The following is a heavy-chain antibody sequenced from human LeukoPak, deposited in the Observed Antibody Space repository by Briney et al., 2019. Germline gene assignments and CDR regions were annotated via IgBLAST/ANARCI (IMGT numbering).Heavy chain of an antibody. V-gene: IGHV3-53*01. J-gene: IGHJ3*02. CDR3: ASLTGWKDAFDI. CDR2: IYSGGST. CDR1: GFTVSSNY. D-gene: IGHD3-9*01. Sequence: RTGGSLRLSCAASGFTVSSNYMSWVRQAPGKGLEWVSVIYSGGSTYYADSVKGRFTISRDNSKNTLYLQMNSLRAEDTAVYYCASLTGWKDAFDIWGQGTMVTASS.